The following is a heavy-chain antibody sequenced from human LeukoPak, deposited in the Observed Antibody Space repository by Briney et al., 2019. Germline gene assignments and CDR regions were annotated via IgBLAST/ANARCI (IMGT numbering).Heavy chain of an antibody. V-gene: IGHV3-7*01. Sequence: GGSLRLSCAASGFTFSSYWMSWVRQAPGKGLEWVANMKQDGSEKYYVDSVKGRFTISRDNAKNSLYLQMNSLRAEDTAVYYCAREAFGIAVAGSNAFDIWGQGTMVTVSS. CDR1: GFTFSSYW. D-gene: IGHD6-19*01. J-gene: IGHJ3*02. CDR3: AREAFGIAVAGSNAFDI. CDR2: MKQDGSEK.